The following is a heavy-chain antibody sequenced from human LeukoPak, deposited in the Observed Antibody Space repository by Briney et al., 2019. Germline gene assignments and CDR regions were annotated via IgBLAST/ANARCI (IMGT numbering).Heavy chain of an antibody. CDR3: ARGKIWSPVYLSH. D-gene: IGHD3-10*01. CDR2: IIPILGIA. J-gene: IGHJ4*02. Sequence: SVKVSCKASGGTFSSYAISWVRQAPGQGLEWMGRIIPILGIANYAQKFQGRVTITADESTSTAYMELSSLRSEDTAVYYCARGKIWSPVYLSHWGQGTLVTVSS. CDR1: GGTFSSYA. V-gene: IGHV1-69*04.